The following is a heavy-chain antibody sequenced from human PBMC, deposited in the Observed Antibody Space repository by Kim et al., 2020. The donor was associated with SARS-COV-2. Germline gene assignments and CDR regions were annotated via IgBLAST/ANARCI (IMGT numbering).Heavy chain of an antibody. CDR3: ARVRVGVVVAAYFDY. J-gene: IGHJ4*02. V-gene: IGHV3-48*03. CDR1: GFTFSSYE. CDR2: ISSSGSTI. D-gene: IGHD2-15*01. Sequence: GGSLRLSCAASGFTFSSYEMNWVRQAPGKGLEWVSYISSSGSTIYYADSVKGRFTISRDNAKNSLYLQMNSLRAEDTAVYYCARVRVGVVVAAYFDYWGQGTLVTVSS.